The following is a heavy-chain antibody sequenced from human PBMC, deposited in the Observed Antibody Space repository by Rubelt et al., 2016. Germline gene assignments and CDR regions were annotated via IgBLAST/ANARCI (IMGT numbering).Heavy chain of an antibody. CDR1: GGSISSSSYY. J-gene: IGHJ3*02. CDR3: AGVIHYYDSSGQGGLAFDI. Sequence: QVQLQESGPGLVKPSETLSLTCTVSGGSISSSSYYWGWIRQPPGKGLEWIGSIYYSGSTYYNPSLKSRVTISVDTSKNQFSLKLSSVTAADTAVYYCAGVIHYYDSSGQGGLAFDIWGQGTMVTVSS. D-gene: IGHD3-22*01. V-gene: IGHV4-39*07. CDR2: IYYSGST.